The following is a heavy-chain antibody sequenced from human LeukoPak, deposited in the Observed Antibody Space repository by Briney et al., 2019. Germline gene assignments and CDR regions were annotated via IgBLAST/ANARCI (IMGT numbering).Heavy chain of an antibody. D-gene: IGHD1-26*01. CDR3: ARDTVGASYY. CDR1: GFTFSSFW. J-gene: IGHJ4*02. Sequence: PGGSPRLSCAASGFTFSSFWMSWLRQAPGKGLEWVANINQDGSERYYVDSVKGRFTISRDNAKNSLYLQMNSLRAEDTAVYYCARDTVGASYYWGQGTLVTVSS. CDR2: INQDGSER. V-gene: IGHV3-7*01.